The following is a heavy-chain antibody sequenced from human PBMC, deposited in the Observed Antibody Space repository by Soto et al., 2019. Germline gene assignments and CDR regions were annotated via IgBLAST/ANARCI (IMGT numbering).Heavy chain of an antibody. CDR1: GFTFSSYA. Sequence: GGSLRLSCAASGFTFSSYAMHWVRQAPGKGLEWVAVISYDESNKYYADSVKGRFTISRDNSKNTLYLQMNSLRAEDTAVYYCARDPPKPPTYFEYWGQGTLVTVSS. J-gene: IGHJ4*02. CDR2: ISYDESNK. CDR3: ARDPPKPPTYFEY. V-gene: IGHV3-30-3*01.